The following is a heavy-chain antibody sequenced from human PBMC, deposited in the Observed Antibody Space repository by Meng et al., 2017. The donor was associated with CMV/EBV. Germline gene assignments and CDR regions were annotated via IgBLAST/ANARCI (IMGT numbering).Heavy chain of an antibody. Sequence: ASVKVSCKASGYTFTGYYMHWVRQAPGQGLEWMGWINPNSGGTNYAQKFQGRVTMTRDTSISTAYMELSRLRSDDTAVYYCARAWDENIVLMVYASFDPWGQGTTVTVSS. D-gene: IGHD2-8*01. CDR2: INPNSGGT. CDR1: GYTFTGYY. V-gene: IGHV1-2*02. J-gene: IGHJ6*02. CDR3: ARAWDENIVLMVYASFDP.